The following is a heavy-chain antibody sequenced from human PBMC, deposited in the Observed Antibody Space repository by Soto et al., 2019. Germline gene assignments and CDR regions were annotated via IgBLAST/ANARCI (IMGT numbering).Heavy chain of an antibody. V-gene: IGHV4-59*01. J-gene: IGHJ5*02. CDR3: ARGRGYSGQRRGWFDP. CDR1: GGSISTYY. CDR2: IYYSGRT. Sequence: QLQLQESGPGLVKPSETLSLTCTVSGGSISTYYWNWIRQPPGKGLEWIGDIYYSGRTNYNPSLKSRVAISVDMSKNQFSLNLSSVTPADTAVYYCARGRGYSGQRRGWFDPSGQGTLVTVSS. D-gene: IGHD5-12*01.